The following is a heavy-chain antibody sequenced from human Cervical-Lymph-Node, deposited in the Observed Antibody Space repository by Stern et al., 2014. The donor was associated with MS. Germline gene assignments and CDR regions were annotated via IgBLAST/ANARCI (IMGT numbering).Heavy chain of an antibody. J-gene: IGHJ4*02. CDR2: IYPGYLNP. CDR1: GYSFTAYW. Sequence: VQLVQSGAEVKKPGESLKISCKGSGYSFTAYWIAWVRQVPGNGLEWMGFIYPGYLNPCACPSSQGLVTISANKSISTAYLQWSSLKASDTAMYYCARDYGDYAFDYWGQGTRVTVSS. D-gene: IGHD4-17*01. V-gene: IGHV5-51*01. CDR3: ARDYGDYAFDY.